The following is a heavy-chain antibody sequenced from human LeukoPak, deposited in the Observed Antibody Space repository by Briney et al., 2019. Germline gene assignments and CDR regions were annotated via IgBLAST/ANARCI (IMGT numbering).Heavy chain of an antibody. J-gene: IGHJ4*02. Sequence: SETLSLTCAVSGGSISSGGYSWSWIRQPPGKGLEWIGYIYHSGSTYYNPPLKSRVTISVDRSKNQFSLKLSSVTAADTAVYYCANYDSSGYFFDYWGQGTLVTVSS. CDR1: GGSISSGGYS. D-gene: IGHD3-22*01. CDR2: IYHSGST. CDR3: ANYDSSGYFFDY. V-gene: IGHV4-30-2*01.